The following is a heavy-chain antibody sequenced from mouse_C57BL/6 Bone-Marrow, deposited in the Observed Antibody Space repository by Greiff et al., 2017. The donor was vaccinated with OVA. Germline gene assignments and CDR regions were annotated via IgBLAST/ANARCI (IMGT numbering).Heavy chain of an antibody. CDR1: GYAFSNYW. J-gene: IGHJ3*01. Sequence: VQLQQSGAELVKPEASVKISCKASGYAFSNYWMNWVKQRPGKGLEWIGQIYPGDGDTNYNGKFKGKATLTADKSSSTAYMQLSSLTSEDSAVYYCAREMAWFAYWGQGTLVTVSA. V-gene: IGHV1-80*01. CDR2: IYPGDGDT. CDR3: AREMAWFAY. D-gene: IGHD2-3*01.